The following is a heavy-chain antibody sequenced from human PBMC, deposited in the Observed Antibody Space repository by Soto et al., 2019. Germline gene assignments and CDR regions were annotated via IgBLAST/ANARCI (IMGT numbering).Heavy chain of an antibody. V-gene: IGHV3-23*01. CDR2: ISGGGNDA. CDR1: RFTFSNDA. Sequence: GGSQRLLSLDSRFTFSNDAIRWIRQAPGKGLEWVSSISGGGNDAYYADSVKGRFTISRDNSQNTLYMQMSSLRADDTAVYYCARSLFLASTDTEPFDYWGQGALATVSP. CDR3: ARSLFLASTDTEPFDY. D-gene: IGHD3-3*02. J-gene: IGHJ4*02.